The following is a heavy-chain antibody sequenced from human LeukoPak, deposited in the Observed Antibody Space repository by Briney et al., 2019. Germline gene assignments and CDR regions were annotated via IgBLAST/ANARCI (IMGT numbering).Heavy chain of an antibody. Sequence: GGSLRLSCAASGFTFSSYGIHWVRQAPGKGLEWVAFIRYDGSNKYRADSVKGRFTISRDNSKNTVYLQMNSLRPEDTAVYFCAKEYGYDYNYFYSMDVWGKGTTVTISS. CDR3: AKEYGYDYNYFYSMDV. J-gene: IGHJ6*03. D-gene: IGHD1-1*01. V-gene: IGHV3-30*02. CDR1: GFTFSSYG. CDR2: IRYDGSNK.